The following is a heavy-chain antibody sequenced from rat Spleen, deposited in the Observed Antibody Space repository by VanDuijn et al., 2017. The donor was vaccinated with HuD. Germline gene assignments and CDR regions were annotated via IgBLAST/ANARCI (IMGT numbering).Heavy chain of an antibody. J-gene: IGHJ2*01. D-gene: IGHD1-1*01. Sequence: EVQLVESGGGLVQPGRSLKLSCVASGFTFNNYWMSWIRQAPGKGLEWVASITNTGGSIYYPDSVKGRFTISRDNAQNPLYLQMNSLRSEDTATYYCTRVAFITTVVTGYYFDYWGQGVMVTVSS. CDR3: TRVAFITTVVTGYYFDY. V-gene: IGHV5-31*01. CDR2: ITNTGGSI. CDR1: GFTFNNYW.